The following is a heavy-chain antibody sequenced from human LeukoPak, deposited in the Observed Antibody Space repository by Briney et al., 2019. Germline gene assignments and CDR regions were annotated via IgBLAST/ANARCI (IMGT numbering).Heavy chain of an antibody. CDR3: ARGLRVAVAGYYFDS. J-gene: IGHJ4*02. Sequence: SETLSLTCTISGGSVGPFFWTWIRQSPGKGLECIGRVSASWTPYYNPSLKSRVSMSLDESNNQFSLRLNSVTAADTAVYYCARGLRVAVAGYYFDSWGPGILVTVPS. D-gene: IGHD6-19*01. CDR2: VSASWTP. V-gene: IGHV4-4*07. CDR1: GGSVGPFF.